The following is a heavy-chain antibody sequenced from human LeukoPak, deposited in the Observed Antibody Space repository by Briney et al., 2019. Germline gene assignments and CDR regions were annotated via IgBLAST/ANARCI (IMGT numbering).Heavy chain of an antibody. CDR3: ATELPGDAFDI. Sequence: GGSLRLSCAASGFTFSSYSMNWVRQAPGKGLEWVSSISGSSSYIYYADSVKGRFTISRDNAKNSLYLQMDSLRAEDTAVYYCATELPGDAFDIWGQGTMVTVSS. CDR1: GFTFSSYS. D-gene: IGHD1-1*01. J-gene: IGHJ3*02. CDR2: ISGSSSYI. V-gene: IGHV3-21*01.